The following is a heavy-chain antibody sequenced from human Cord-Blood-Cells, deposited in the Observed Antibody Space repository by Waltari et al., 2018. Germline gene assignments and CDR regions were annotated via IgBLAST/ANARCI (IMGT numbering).Heavy chain of an antibody. V-gene: IGHV5-51*01. Sequence: MPGKGLEWMGIIYPGDSDTRYSPSFQGQVTISADKSISTAYLQWSSLKASDTAMYYCARLHLSSAYYDFWSGYYDAFDIWGQGTMVTVSS. D-gene: IGHD3-3*01. J-gene: IGHJ3*02. CDR3: ARLHLSSAYYDFWSGYYDAFDI. CDR2: IYPGDSDT.